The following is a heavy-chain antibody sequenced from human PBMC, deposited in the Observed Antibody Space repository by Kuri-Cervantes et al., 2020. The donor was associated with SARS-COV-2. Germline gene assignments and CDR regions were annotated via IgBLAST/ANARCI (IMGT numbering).Heavy chain of an antibody. CDR1: GGSIRSGGYY. D-gene: IGHD2-21*02. V-gene: IGHV4-31*03. Sequence: LRLSCTVSGGSIRSGGYYWSWIRQHPGKGLEWIGYIYYSVSTYYNPSLKSRVTISVDTSKNQFSLRLTSVTAADTAVYYCARVVVVTPTKNNWFDPWGQGTLVTVSS. CDR3: ARVVVVTPTKNNWFDP. J-gene: IGHJ5*02. CDR2: IYYSVST.